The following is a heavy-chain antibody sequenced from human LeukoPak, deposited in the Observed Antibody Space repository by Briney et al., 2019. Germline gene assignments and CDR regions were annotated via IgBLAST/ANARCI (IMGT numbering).Heavy chain of an antibody. Sequence: PGGSLRLSCAASGFPFSTSWMNWVRQAPGKGLEWVANIKEDGSEKHYVDSVKGRFTISGDNAKNSLYLQMSSLRAEDTAVYYCARDRPTGWPADYWGQGTLVTVSS. CDR3: ARDRPTGWPADY. CDR1: GFPFSTSW. J-gene: IGHJ4*02. V-gene: IGHV3-7*01. CDR2: IKEDGSEK. D-gene: IGHD6-19*01.